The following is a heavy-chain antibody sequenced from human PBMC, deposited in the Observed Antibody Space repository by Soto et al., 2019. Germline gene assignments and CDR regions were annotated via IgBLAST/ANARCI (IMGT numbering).Heavy chain of an antibody. D-gene: IGHD6-13*01. J-gene: IGHJ6*02. V-gene: IGHV3-11*05. CDR3: ARGSSVRGMNV. Sequence: GRSLRLSCAASGFTFSDFYMSWVGQAPGKGLEWVAYISGTDPYMKYADAVRGRFTISRDNAKNSLFLQMNSLTDDDTAVYYCARGSSVRGMNVWGQGTTVTVSS. CDR2: ISGTDPYM. CDR1: GFTFSDFY.